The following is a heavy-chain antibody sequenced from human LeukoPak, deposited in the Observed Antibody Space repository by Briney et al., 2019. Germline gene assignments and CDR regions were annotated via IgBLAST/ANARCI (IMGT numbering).Heavy chain of an antibody. CDR1: GFTVSSNY. J-gene: IGHJ4*01. V-gene: IGHV3-66*01. CDR2: IYSGGST. Sequence: PGGSLRLSCAASGFTVSSNYMSWVRQAPGKGLEWVSVIYSGGSTYYADSVKGRFTISRDNSKNTLYPQMNSLRAEDTAVYYCARARYSYNFDYWGXGTLVTVSS. D-gene: IGHD5-18*01. CDR3: ARARYSYNFDY.